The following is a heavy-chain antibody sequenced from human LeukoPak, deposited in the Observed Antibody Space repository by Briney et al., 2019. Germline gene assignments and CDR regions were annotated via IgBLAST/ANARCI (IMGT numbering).Heavy chain of an antibody. V-gene: IGHV3-7*01. D-gene: IGHD3-9*01. J-gene: IGHJ4*02. Sequence: GGSLRLSCAASGFTFSEYWMYWVRQAPGKGLEWVANIKQDGSEKYYVDSVKGRFTISRDNAKNSLYLQMNSLRAEDTAVYYCARAVLRYFRTASDYWGQGTLVTVSS. CDR1: GFTFSEYW. CDR2: IKQDGSEK. CDR3: ARAVLRYFRTASDY.